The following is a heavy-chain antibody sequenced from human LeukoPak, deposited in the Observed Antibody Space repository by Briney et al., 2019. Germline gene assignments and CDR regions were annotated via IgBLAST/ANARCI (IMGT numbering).Heavy chain of an antibody. V-gene: IGHV1-69*05. D-gene: IGHD6-13*01. CDR2: IVPIFGTA. CDR1: GGTFSSYA. CDR3: ARAGYSSSWYWAY. Sequence: SVKVSCKASGGTFSSYAISWVRQAPGQGLEWMGRIVPIFGTANYAQKFQGRITITTDESTSTAYMELSSLRSEDTAVYYCARAGYSSSWYWAYWGQGTLVTVSS. J-gene: IGHJ4*02.